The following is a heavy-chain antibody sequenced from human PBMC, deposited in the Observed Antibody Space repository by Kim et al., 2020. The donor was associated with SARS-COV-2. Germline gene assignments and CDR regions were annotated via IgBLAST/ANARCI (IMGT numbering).Heavy chain of an antibody. CDR3: LTIFGWGSHVLIFDL. D-gene: IGHD3-9*01. Sequence: ASVKVSCKASGYTFTSYHINWVRQATGQGLEWIWWMDPVSGITGYAQRVLSRITIIRDTSITTAYMELSRLTYVFTAVYFFLTIFGWGSHVLIFDL. CDR2: MDPVSGIT. V-gene: IGHV1-8*01. CDR1: GYTFTSYH. J-gene: IGHJ2*01.